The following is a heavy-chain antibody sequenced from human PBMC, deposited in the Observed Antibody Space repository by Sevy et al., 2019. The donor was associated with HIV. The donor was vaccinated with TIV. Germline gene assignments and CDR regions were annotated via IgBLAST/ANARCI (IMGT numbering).Heavy chain of an antibody. CDR2: IVVGSGNT. D-gene: IGHD2-21*01. V-gene: IGHV1-58*01. J-gene: IGHJ2*01. Sequence: ASVKVSCRASGFMFSRSAVQWVRQAPGQGLEWIGWIVVGSGNTYSAQEFQDRVTFTRDMSTNTAYMELNSLRFDDTAVYFCAAEGRRTVTGHIYFDLWGRGTLVTVSS. CDR3: AAEGRRTVTGHIYFDL. CDR1: GFMFSRSA.